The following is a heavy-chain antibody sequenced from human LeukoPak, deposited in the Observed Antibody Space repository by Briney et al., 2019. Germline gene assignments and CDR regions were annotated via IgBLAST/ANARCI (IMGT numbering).Heavy chain of an antibody. CDR1: GFTFSDYY. J-gene: IGHJ4*02. CDR2: ISSSGNTT. D-gene: IGHD4-23*01. V-gene: IGHV3-11*01. Sequence: GGSLRLSCAASGFTFSDYYMSWIRQAPGKGLECVSYISSSGNTTYHADSVRGRFTISRDNSRHTLYLQLNSLRVEDTAFYYCPKPLLIPGNWGPGTLVTVSS. CDR3: PKPLLIPGN.